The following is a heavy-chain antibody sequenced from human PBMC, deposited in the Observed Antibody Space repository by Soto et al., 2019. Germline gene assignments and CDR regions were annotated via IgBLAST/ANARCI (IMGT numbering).Heavy chain of an antibody. CDR3: ARVHLDWPLQAAFDI. CDR2: ISSTGRTI. CDR1: GFTFSNYY. D-gene: IGHD3-9*01. V-gene: IGHV3-11*01. Sequence: PGGSLRLSCGASGFTFSNYYMSWIRQAPGKGLEWVSYISSTGRTIYYADSVKGRFTVSRDNAQNSLSLKLNSLRVEDTAVYYCARVHLDWPLQAAFDIWGQGTMVTVSS. J-gene: IGHJ3*02.